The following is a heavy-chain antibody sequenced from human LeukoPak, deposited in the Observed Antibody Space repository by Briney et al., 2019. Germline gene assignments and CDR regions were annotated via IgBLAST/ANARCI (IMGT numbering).Heavy chain of an antibody. Sequence: GGSLRLSCVASRFTFTSYVMAWVRQAPGKGLECVSAISGSGHKSYYADSVEGRFTVSRDNSRNTLFMQMNSLRAEDTAVYYCARVSGTIQIWPQPFGDGMAVWGQGITVTVSS. J-gene: IGHJ6*02. CDR2: ISGSGHKS. V-gene: IGHV3-23*01. D-gene: IGHD5-18*01. CDR3: ARVSGTIQIWPQPFGDGMAV. CDR1: RFTFTSYV.